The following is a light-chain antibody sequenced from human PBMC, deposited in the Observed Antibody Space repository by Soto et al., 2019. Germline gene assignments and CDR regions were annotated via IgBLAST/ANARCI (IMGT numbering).Light chain of an antibody. V-gene: IGKV1-5*03. J-gene: IGKJ1*01. Sequence: DIQMTQSPSTLSASVGDRVTITCRASQSISSWLAWYQQKPGKAPKLLIYKASSFESGVPSRLSGGGSGTEFTLTISSLQPDDFATYYCQQYNSYWTFGQGTKVEIK. CDR2: KAS. CDR1: QSISSW. CDR3: QQYNSYWT.